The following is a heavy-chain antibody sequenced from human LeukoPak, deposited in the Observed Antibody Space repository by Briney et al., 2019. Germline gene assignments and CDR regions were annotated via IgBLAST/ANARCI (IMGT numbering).Heavy chain of an antibody. D-gene: IGHD2-15*01. J-gene: IGHJ4*02. Sequence: SETLSLTCTVSGGSISSYYWSWIRQPPGKGLEWIGEINHSGSTNYNPSLKSRVTISVDTSKNQFSLKLSSVTAADTAVYYCARGGLIYYFDYWGQGTLVTVSS. CDR3: ARGGLIYYFDY. CDR1: GGSISSYY. CDR2: INHSGST. V-gene: IGHV4-34*01.